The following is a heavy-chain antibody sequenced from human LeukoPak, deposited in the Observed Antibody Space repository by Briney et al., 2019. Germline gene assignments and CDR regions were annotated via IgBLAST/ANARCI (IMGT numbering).Heavy chain of an antibody. CDR1: GYTFTGYY. J-gene: IGHJ4*02. CDR2: INPNSGGT. D-gene: IGHD7-27*01. Sequence: EASVKVSCKASGYTFTGYYMHWVRQAPGQVLESMGRINPNSGGTNYAQKFQGRVTMTRDTSISTAYMELSRLRSDDTAVYYCALSLLGIDYFDYWGQGTLVTVSS. CDR3: ALSLLGIDYFDY. V-gene: IGHV1-2*06.